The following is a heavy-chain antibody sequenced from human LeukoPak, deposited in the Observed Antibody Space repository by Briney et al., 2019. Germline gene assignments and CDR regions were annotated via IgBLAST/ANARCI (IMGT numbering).Heavy chain of an antibody. CDR2: IKGIGPTT. V-gene: IGHV3-11*04. CDR3: ARDPRGHNWFDP. J-gene: IGHJ5*02. CDR1: GFTFSDYY. D-gene: IGHD5-12*01. Sequence: GGSLRLSCAASGFTFSDYYMSWIRQAPGKGLEWVSTIKGIGPTTYYADSVKGRFTISRDNARNSLFLQMSSLRADDTAIYYCARDPRGHNWFDPWGQGTLVTVSS.